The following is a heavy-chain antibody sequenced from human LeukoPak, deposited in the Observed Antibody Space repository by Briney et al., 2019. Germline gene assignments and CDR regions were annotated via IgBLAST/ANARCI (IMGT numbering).Heavy chain of an antibody. V-gene: IGHV1-46*01. CDR1: GYTFTSYY. Sequence: ASVKVSCKASGYTFTSYYMHWVRQAPGQGLEWMGIINPSGGSTSYAQKFQGRVTMTRDTSTSTVYMELSSLRSEDTAVYYCAVAYCGGDSRGGDFDIWGQGTMVTVSS. CDR2: INPSGGST. J-gene: IGHJ3*02. CDR3: AVAYCGGDSRGGDFDI. D-gene: IGHD2-21*02.